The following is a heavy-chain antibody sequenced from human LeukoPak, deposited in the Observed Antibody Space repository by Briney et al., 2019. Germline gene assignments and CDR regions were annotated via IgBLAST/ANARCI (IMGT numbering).Heavy chain of an antibody. J-gene: IGHJ6*03. CDR1: GGSFSGYY. Sequence: PSETLSLTCAVYGGSFSGYYWSWIRQPPGKGLEWIGEINHSGSTNYNPSLKSRVTISVDTSKNQFSLKLSSVTAADTAVYYCARYHWELHRYYYYYYMDVWGKGTTVTISS. D-gene: IGHD1-26*01. CDR2: INHSGST. V-gene: IGHV4-34*01. CDR3: ARYHWELHRYYYYYYMDV.